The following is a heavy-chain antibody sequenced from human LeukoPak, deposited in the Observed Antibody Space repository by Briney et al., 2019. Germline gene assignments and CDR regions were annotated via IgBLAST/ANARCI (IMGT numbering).Heavy chain of an antibody. CDR3: GRRGHLHRPF. CDR2: IYYDGST. D-gene: IGHD3/OR15-3a*01. J-gene: IGHJ4*02. CDR1: GDSDDSIKSSSYY. V-gene: IGHV4-39*01. Sequence: SETLSLACTVSGDSDDSIKSSSYYWAWIRLPPGKGLEWVGSIYYDGSTYYNPSLRGRVTISVDTSKSQFSVKLNSVTAADTAMYYCGRRGHLHRPFWGQGTLVTVSS.